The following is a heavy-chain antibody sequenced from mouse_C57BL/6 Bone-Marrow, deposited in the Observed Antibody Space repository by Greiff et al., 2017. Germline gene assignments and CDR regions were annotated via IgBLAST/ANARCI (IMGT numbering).Heavy chain of an antibody. V-gene: IGHV5-6*02. CDR2: ISSGGSYT. Sequence: EVNLVESGGDLVKPGGSLKLSCAASGFTFSSYGMSWVRQTPDKRLEWVATISSGGSYTYYPDSVKGRFTISRDNAKNTLYLQMSSLKSEDTAMYYCARRLLRGSAMDYWGQGTSVTVSS. D-gene: IGHD1-1*01. J-gene: IGHJ4*01. CDR3: ARRLLRGSAMDY. CDR1: GFTFSSYG.